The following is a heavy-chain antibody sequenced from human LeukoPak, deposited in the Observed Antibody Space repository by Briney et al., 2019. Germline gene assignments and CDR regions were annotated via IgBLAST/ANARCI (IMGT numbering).Heavy chain of an antibody. CDR1: GFTLSGYW. D-gene: IGHD6-13*01. CDR3: AREGVSIAAAPFDY. CDR2: INPDGSST. Sequence: GGSLRLSCAASGFTLSGYWIHWVRQAPGKGLVWVALINPDGSSTSYADSVKGRFTISSDNARDTLYLQMNSLRAEDTAVYYCAREGVSIAAAPFDYWGQGTLVTVSS. J-gene: IGHJ4*02. V-gene: IGHV3-74*01.